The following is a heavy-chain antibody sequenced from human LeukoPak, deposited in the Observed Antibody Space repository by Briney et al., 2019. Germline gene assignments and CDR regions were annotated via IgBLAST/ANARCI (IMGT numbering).Heavy chain of an antibody. V-gene: IGHV3-23*01. Sequence: PGGSLRLSCAASGFTFSSYAMSWVRQAPGKVLEWVSAISGSGGSTYYADSVKGRFTIYRDNSKNTLYLQMNSLRAEDTAVYYCASYSSSWYMFFDYWGQGTLVTVSS. D-gene: IGHD6-13*01. CDR2: ISGSGGST. CDR1: GFTFSSYA. CDR3: ASYSSSWYMFFDY. J-gene: IGHJ4*02.